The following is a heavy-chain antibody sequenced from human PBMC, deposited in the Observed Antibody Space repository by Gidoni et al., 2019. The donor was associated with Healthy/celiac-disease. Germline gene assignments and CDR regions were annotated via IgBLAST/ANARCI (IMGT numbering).Heavy chain of an antibody. Sequence: QVQLVESGGGVVQPGRSLRLSCAASGFTLSSYGMHWFRQAPGKGLEWVAVISYDGSNKYYADSVKGRFTISRDNSKNTLYLQMNSLRAEDTAVYYCAKDDFWSGYYTGLWDYWGQGTLVTVSS. CDR2: ISYDGSNK. CDR1: GFTLSSYG. CDR3: AKDDFWSGYYTGLWDY. V-gene: IGHV3-30*18. J-gene: IGHJ4*02. D-gene: IGHD3-3*01.